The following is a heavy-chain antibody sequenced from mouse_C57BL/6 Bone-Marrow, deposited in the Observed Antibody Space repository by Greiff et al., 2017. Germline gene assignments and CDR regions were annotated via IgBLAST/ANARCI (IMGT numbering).Heavy chain of an antibody. V-gene: IGHV8-8*01. J-gene: IGHJ1*03. CDR2: IWWDDDK. Sequence: QVTLKECGPGILQPSQTLSLTCSFSGFSLSTFGMGVGWIRQPSGKGLEWLAHIWWDDDKYYNPALKSRLTIFKDTSKKQVFLKIANVDTADTATYYCARMLLRGYFDVWGTGTTVTGSS. CDR3: ARMLLRGYFDV. D-gene: IGHD1-1*01. CDR1: GFSLSTFGMG.